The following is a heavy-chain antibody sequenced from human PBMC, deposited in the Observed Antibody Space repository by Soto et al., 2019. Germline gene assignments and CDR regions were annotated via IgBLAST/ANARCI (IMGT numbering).Heavy chain of an antibody. J-gene: IGHJ6*02. CDR2: ISGYNGNT. V-gene: IGHV1-18*01. CDR1: GYTFTSYG. D-gene: IGHD2-2*02. CDR3: ASVTRTCISTSCYRYYYGMDV. Sequence: ASVKVSCKASGYTFTSYGISWVRQAPGQGLEWMGWISGYNGNTNLAQKLQGRVTMTTDTPTSTAFMELRSLRSDDTAVYYCASVTRTCISTSCYRYYYGMDVWGQGTTVTSP.